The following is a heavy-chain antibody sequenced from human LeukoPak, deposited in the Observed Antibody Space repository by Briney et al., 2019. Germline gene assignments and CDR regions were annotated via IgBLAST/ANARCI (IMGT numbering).Heavy chain of an antibody. CDR1: GFTFSSYS. CDR2: ISSSSSTI. CDR3: AREGDSSGWYYFPNWFDP. J-gene: IGHJ5*02. V-gene: IGHV3-48*02. Sequence: HPGGSLRLSCAASGFTFSSYSMNWVRQAPGKGLEWVSYISSSSSTIYYADSVKGRFTISRDNAKNSLYLQMNSLRDEDTAVYYCAREGDSSGWYYFPNWFDPRGQGTLVTVSS. D-gene: IGHD6-19*01.